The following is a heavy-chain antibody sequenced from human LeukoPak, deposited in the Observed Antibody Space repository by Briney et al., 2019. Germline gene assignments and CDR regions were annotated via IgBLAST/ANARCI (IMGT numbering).Heavy chain of an antibody. J-gene: IGHJ6*03. CDR2: IYYSGST. Sequence: SETLSLTCTVSGGSISSSSYYWGWIRQPPGKGLEWIGSIYYSGSTYYNPPPKSRVTISVDTSKNQFSLKLSSVTAADTAVYYCASSLRWYYYYMDVWGKGTTVTVSS. CDR1: GGSISSSSYY. V-gene: IGHV4-39*07. D-gene: IGHD4-23*01. CDR3: ASSLRWYYYYMDV.